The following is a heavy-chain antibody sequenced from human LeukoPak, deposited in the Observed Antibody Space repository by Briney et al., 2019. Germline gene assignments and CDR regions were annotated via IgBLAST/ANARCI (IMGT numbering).Heavy chain of an antibody. Sequence: PGGSLRLSCEASGFSLSSYGMNWVRQAPGKGLEWVSHISSRGSTIYYADSVKGRFTISRDNAKSSLYLQMNSLRAEDTAVYYCARVGWVLRYAFDIWGQGAMVTVSS. CDR3: ARVGWVLRYAFDI. J-gene: IGHJ3*02. V-gene: IGHV3-48*03. CDR1: GFSLSSYG. D-gene: IGHD3-16*01. CDR2: ISSRGSTI.